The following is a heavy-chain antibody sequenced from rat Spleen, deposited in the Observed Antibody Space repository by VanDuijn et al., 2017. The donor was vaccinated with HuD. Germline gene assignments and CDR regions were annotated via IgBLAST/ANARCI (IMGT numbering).Heavy chain of an antibody. V-gene: IGHV5-17*01. CDR2: IIYDGSST. Sequence: EVQLVESGGGLVQPGRSLKLSCAASGFTFSDYAMAWVRQAPKKGLEWVATIIYDGSSTYYRDSVKGRFTISRDNAKSTLYLQMDSLRSEDTATYYCARLEKFGVYWYFDFWGPGTMVTVSS. CDR3: ARLEKFGVYWYFDF. J-gene: IGHJ1*01. CDR1: GFTFSDYA. D-gene: IGHD4-3*01.